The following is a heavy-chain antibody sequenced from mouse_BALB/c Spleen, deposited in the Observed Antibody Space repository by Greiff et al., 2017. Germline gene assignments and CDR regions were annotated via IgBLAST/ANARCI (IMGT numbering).Heavy chain of an antibody. D-gene: IGHD5-1*01. CDR2: INPSTGYT. J-gene: IGHJ2*01. Sequence: VQLQQSGAELAKPGASVKMSCKASGYTFTSYWMHWVKQRPGQGLEWIGYINPSTGYTEYNQKFKDKATLTADKSSSTAYMQLSSLTSEDSAVYYCAREYLYYFDYWGQGTTLTVSS. CDR3: AREYLYYFDY. CDR1: GYTFTSYW. V-gene: IGHV1-7*01.